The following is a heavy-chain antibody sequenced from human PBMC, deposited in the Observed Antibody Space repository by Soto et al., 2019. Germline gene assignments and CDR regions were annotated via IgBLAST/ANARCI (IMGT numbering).Heavy chain of an antibody. D-gene: IGHD3-22*01. J-gene: IGHJ4*02. V-gene: IGHV1-69*01. Sequence: QVQLVQSGAEVKKPGSSVKVSCKASGGTFSSYAISWVRQAPGQGVAWMGVIIPIFGTANYAQKFQGRVTITADESTSTASIELSSLRSEDTAVYYCARGVFGSGYYAPPDSWGQGTLVTVSS. CDR3: ARGVFGSGYYAPPDS. CDR1: GGTFSSYA. CDR2: IIPIFGTA.